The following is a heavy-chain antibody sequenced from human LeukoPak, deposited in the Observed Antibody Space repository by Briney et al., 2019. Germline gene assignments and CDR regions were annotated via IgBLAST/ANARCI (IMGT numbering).Heavy chain of an antibody. Sequence: GGSLRLSCAASGFTVSSNYISWVRQAPGKGLEWVSVIYSGGSTYYADSVKGRFTISRDNSKNTLYLQMNSLRAEDMAVYYCARGYCSGGSCYALDYWGQGTLVTVSS. CDR2: IYSGGST. J-gene: IGHJ4*02. CDR3: ARGYCSGGSCYALDY. CDR1: GFTVSSNY. D-gene: IGHD2-15*01. V-gene: IGHV3-53*01.